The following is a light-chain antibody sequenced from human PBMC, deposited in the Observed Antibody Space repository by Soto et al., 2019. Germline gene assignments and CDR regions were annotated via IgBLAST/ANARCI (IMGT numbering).Light chain of an antibody. CDR1: QSVSSSY. Sequence: EIAMPQSPAPLSVSPGERANPSWRGSQSVSSSYLAWYKQQPGQAPRLLIYGASSRPTGIPDRFSGSGSGTDFTLTISRLEPEECAVYYCQQSGSSLITFGGGTKVDIK. CDR3: QQSGSSLIT. J-gene: IGKJ4*01. V-gene: IGKV3-20*01. CDR2: GAS.